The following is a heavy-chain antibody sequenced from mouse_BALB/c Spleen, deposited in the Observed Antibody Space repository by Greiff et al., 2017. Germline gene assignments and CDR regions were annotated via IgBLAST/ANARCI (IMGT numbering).Heavy chain of an antibody. Sequence: EVKLVESGGGLVKPGGSLKLSCAASGFTFSSYTMSWVRQTPEKRLEWVATISSGGSYTYYPDSVKGRFTISRDNAKNTLYLQMSSLKSEDTAMYYCTRDQAGTFAYWGQGTLVTVSA. CDR1: GFTFSSYT. D-gene: IGHD3-2*02. CDR2: ISSGGSYT. CDR3: TRDQAGTFAY. V-gene: IGHV5-6-4*01. J-gene: IGHJ3*01.